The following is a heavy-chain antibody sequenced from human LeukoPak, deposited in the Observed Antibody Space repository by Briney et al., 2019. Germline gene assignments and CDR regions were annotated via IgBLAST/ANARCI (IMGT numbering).Heavy chain of an antibody. CDR2: ISAYNGNT. J-gene: IGHJ4*02. V-gene: IGHV1-18*01. D-gene: IGHD3-16*01. CDR1: GYTFTSYG. Sequence: ASVKISCKASGYTFTSYGISWVRQAPGQGLEWMGWISAYNGNTNYAQKLQGRVTMTTDTSTSTAYMELRSLRSDDTAVYYCARDPFMITFGGVRFDYWGQGTLVTVSS. CDR3: ARDPFMITFGGVRFDY.